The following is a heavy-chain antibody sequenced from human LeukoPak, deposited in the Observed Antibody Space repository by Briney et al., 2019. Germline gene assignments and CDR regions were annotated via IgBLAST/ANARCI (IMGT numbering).Heavy chain of an antibody. CDR3: ARDSSGPPSGAFDI. CDR1: GGSISSSSYY. D-gene: IGHD3-22*01. Sequence: SETLSLTCTVSGGSISSSSYYWGWIRQPPGKGLEWIGSIYYSGSTYYNPSLKSRVTISVDTSKNQFSLKLSSVTAADTAVYYCARDSSGPPSGAFDIWGQGTMVTVSS. V-gene: IGHV4-39*07. J-gene: IGHJ3*02. CDR2: IYYSGST.